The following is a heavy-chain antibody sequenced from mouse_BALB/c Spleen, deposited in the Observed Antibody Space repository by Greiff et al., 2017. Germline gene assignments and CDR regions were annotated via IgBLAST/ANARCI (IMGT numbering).Heavy chain of an antibody. D-gene: IGHD2-4*01. Sequence: SGAELVKPGASVKLSCTASGFNIKDTYMHWVKQRPEQGLEWIGRIDPANGNTKYDPKFQGKATITADTSSNTAYLQLSSLTSEDTAVYYCAIDSYYAMDYWGQGTSVTVSS. CDR2: IDPANGNT. CDR3: AIDSYYAMDY. CDR1: GFNIKDTY. V-gene: IGHV14-3*02. J-gene: IGHJ4*01.